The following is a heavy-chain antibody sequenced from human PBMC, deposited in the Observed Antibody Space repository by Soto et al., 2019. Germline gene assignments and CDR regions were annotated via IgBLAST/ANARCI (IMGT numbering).Heavy chain of an antibody. CDR1: GGSIRSGSNY. CDR2: VYYNGNT. D-gene: IGHD3-10*01. V-gene: IGHV4-39*01. Sequence: QLQLQESGPRLVKPSETLSLICSVSGGSIRSGSNYWAWIRQPPGMGLDWIGTVYYNGNTYYNASLKSRVTISADTSKNQFSLKLRSVSAADTAVYYCVRQTIVRGVLSWFDPWGQGTLVTVSS. J-gene: IGHJ5*02. CDR3: VRQTIVRGVLSWFDP.